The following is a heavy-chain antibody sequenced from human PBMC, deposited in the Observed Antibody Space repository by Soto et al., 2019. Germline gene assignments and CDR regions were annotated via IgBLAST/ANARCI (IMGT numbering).Heavy chain of an antibody. D-gene: IGHD1-26*01. Sequence: GGSLRLSCAASGFTFSSYAMHWVRQAPGKGLEYVSAISSNGGSTYYANSVKGRFTISRDNSKNTLYLQMGSLRAEDMAVYYCARGSYLGYYFHYWGQGTLVTVSS. CDR3: ARGSYLGYYFHY. CDR2: ISSNGGST. J-gene: IGHJ4*02. V-gene: IGHV3-64*01. CDR1: GFTFSSYA.